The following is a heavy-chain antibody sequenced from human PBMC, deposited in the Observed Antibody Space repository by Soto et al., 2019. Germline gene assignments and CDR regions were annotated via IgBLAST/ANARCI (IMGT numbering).Heavy chain of an antibody. CDR3: AKDNFEYYDLGTYAFDI. CDR1: GFTFIFSNYA. J-gene: IGHJ3*02. CDR2: ISGSSGST. Sequence: HPGGSLRLSCAASGFTFIFSNYAMSWVRQAPGRGPEWVSGISGSSGSTYYADSVKGRFTISRDNSKNTLYLQMNSLRAEDTAVYYCAKDNFEYYDLGTYAFDIWGHGTMVTVSS. V-gene: IGHV3-23*01. D-gene: IGHD3-16*01.